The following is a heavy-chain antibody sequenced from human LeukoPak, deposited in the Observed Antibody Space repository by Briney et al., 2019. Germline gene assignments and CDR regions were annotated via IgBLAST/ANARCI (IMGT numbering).Heavy chain of an antibody. CDR1: GITFSNYA. CDR2: IRDTGGSP. D-gene: IGHD3-22*01. V-gene: IGHV3-23*01. Sequence: GGSLRLSCSASGITFSNYAMTWVRQAPGEGLVWVSSIRDTGGSPYYADSVKGRFTISRDNSNNILYLQMNSLRADDTAIYYCAKSLYSNSGNYPYYFDYWGQGTLVTVSA. J-gene: IGHJ4*02. CDR3: AKSLYSNSGNYPYYFDY.